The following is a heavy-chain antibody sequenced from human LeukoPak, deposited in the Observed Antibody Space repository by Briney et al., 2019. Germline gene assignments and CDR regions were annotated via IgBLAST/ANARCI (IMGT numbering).Heavy chain of an antibody. CDR2: INHSGST. CDR3: ARRSYYDSSGYYDY. Sequence: PSETLSLTCAVYGGSFSGYYWSWIRQPPGKGLEWIGEINHSGSTNYNPSLKSRVTISVDTSKNQFSLKLSSVTAADTAVYYCARRSYYDSSGYYDYWGQGTLVTASP. D-gene: IGHD3-22*01. V-gene: IGHV4-34*01. J-gene: IGHJ4*02. CDR1: GGSFSGYY.